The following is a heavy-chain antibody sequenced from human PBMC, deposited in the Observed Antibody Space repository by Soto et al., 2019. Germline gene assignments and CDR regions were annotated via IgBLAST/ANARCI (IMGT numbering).Heavy chain of an antibody. CDR2: IIPIFGTA. CDR1: GGTFSSYA. D-gene: IGHD3-3*01. V-gene: IGHV1-69*13. Sequence: GASVKVSCKASGGTFSSYAISWVRQAPGQGLEWMGGIIPIFGTANYAQKFQGRVTITADESTSTAYMELSSLRSEDTAVYYCARGRYYDFWSGMQVDYYYGMDVWGQGTTVTVSS. CDR3: ARGRYYDFWSGMQVDYYYGMDV. J-gene: IGHJ6*02.